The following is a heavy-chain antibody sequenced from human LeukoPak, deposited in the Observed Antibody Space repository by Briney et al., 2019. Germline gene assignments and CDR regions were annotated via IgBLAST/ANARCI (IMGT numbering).Heavy chain of an antibody. D-gene: IGHD3-3*01. Sequence: PSETLSLTCAVYGGSFSGYYWSWIRQPPGKGLEWIGEINHSGSTNYNPSLKSRVTISVDTSKNQFSLKLSSVTAADTAVYYCASTYDFWSGYYPSKHFDYWGQGTLVTVSA. J-gene: IGHJ4*02. CDR3: ASTYDFWSGYYPSKHFDY. CDR1: GGSFSGYY. V-gene: IGHV4-34*01. CDR2: INHSGST.